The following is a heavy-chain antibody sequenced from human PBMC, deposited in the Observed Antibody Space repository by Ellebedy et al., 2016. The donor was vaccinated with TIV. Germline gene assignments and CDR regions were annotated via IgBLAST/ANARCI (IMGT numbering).Heavy chain of an antibody. CDR1: GFTFSSYA. CDR2: ISYDGSNK. D-gene: IGHD3-3*01. V-gene: IGHV3-30-3*01. J-gene: IGHJ4*02. Sequence: GESLKISXAASGFTFSSYAMHWVRQAPGKGLEWVAVISYDGSNKYYADSVKGRFTISRDNSKNTLYLQMNSLRAEDTAVYYCARAVGLRSVEWNYFDYWGQGTLVTVSS. CDR3: ARAVGLRSVEWNYFDY.